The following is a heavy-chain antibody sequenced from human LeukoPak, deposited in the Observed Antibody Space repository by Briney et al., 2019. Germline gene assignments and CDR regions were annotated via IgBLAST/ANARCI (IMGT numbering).Heavy chain of an antibody. CDR1: GGSFSGYY. CDR3: ARLPKKYYYGSGRNLGPAYYFVS. Sequence: PSETLSLTCAVYGGSFSGYYWSWIREPPGKGLEWIGEIYHSGSTNYNPSLKSRVTISVGTSKNQFSLKLSSVTAADTAVYYCARLPKKYYYGSGRNLGPAYYFVSWGQRTLVTVSS. CDR2: IYHSGST. V-gene: IGHV4-34*01. J-gene: IGHJ4*02. D-gene: IGHD3-10*01.